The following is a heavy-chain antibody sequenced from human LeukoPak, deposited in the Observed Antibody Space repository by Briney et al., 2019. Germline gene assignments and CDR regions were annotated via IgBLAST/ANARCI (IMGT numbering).Heavy chain of an antibody. J-gene: IGHJ4*02. V-gene: IGHV4-59*12. CDR1: GGSISSYS. CDR3: AGDYGSGSYRFDY. D-gene: IGHD3-10*01. Sequence: SETLSLTCAVSGGSISSYSWSWVRQPPGRGLEWIGYIYYSGSTTYNPSLKSRVTISLDTSKNQFSLKLTSVTAADTAVYYCAGDYGSGSYRFDYWGQGTLVSVSS. CDR2: IYYSGST.